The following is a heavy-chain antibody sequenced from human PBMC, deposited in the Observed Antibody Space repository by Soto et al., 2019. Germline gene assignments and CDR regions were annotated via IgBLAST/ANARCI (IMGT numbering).Heavy chain of an antibody. D-gene: IGHD3-10*01. J-gene: IGHJ4*02. V-gene: IGHV4-59*01. CDR2: IYYSGST. CDR3: ARDGWGGY. CDR1: GGSISSYY. Sequence: SETLSLTCTVSGGSISSYYWSWIRQPPGKGLEWIGYIYYSGSTNYNPSLKSRVTISVDTSKNQFSLKLSSVTAAETAVYYCARDGWGGYWGQGTMVTVYS.